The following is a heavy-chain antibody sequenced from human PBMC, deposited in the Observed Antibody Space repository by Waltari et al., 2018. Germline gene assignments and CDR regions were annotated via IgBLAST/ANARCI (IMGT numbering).Heavy chain of an antibody. CDR1: RGSPSTINL. V-gene: IGHV4-4*02. CDR2: IHRTGSS. Sequence: QVQLQESGPGLVKPSGTLSLTCGVSRGSPSTINLWNWIRQAPGKGLGWLGEIHRTGSSNYNPSLKSRLTMSVDKSNSQVSMKLKSLTAADTAVYYCATSSFVAVLDSWGQGTLVTVSS. J-gene: IGHJ4*02. CDR3: ATSSFVAVLDS. D-gene: IGHD6-19*01.